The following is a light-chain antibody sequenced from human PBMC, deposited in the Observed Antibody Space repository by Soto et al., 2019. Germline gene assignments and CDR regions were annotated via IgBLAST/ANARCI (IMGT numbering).Light chain of an antibody. CDR2: DVS. CDR1: SSDVGGYND. CDR3: SSYTSSSTLVV. V-gene: IGLV2-14*01. J-gene: IGLJ2*01. Sequence: QSALTQPASVSGSPGQSITISCTGTSSDVGGYNDVSWYQQHPGKAPKLMIYDVSNRPSWVSNRFSGSKSGNTASLTISGLQAEDEADYYCSSYTSSSTLVVFGGGTKLTVL.